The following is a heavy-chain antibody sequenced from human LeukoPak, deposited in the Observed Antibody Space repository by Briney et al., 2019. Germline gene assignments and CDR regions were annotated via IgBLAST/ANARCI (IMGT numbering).Heavy chain of an antibody. CDR3: ARANTGYYYYYMDV. D-gene: IGHD4-17*01. J-gene: IGHJ6*03. V-gene: IGHV3-20*04. CDR2: INWNGGST. CDR1: GFTLDDYG. Sequence: GGSLRLSCAASGFTLDDYGMSWVRQAPGKGLDWVSGINWNGGSTGYEDSVKGRFTISRDNAKNSLYLQMNSLRAEDTALYYCARANTGYYYYYMDVWGKGTTVTVSS.